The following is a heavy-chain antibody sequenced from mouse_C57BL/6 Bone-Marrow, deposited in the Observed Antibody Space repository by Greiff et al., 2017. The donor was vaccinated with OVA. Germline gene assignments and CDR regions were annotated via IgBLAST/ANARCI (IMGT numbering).Heavy chain of an antibody. Sequence: QVQLQQSGAELVRPGASVTLSCKASGYTFTDYEMHWVKQTPVHGLEWIGAIDPETGGTAYNQKFKGKATLTADKSSSTAYMELRSLTSEDSAFYCCTRSYYDYGSFDYWGQGTTLTVSS. J-gene: IGHJ2*01. CDR1: GYTFTDYE. CDR3: TRSYYDYGSFDY. D-gene: IGHD1-1*01. CDR2: IDPETGGT. V-gene: IGHV1-15*01.